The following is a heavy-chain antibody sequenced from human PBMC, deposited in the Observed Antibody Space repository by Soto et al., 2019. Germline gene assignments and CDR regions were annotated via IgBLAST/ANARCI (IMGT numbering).Heavy chain of an antibody. Sequence: SLRLSCAASGFTFSSYSMNWVRQAPGKGLEWVSSISSSSSYIYYADSVKGRFTISRDNAKNSLYLQMNSLRAEDTAVYYCATVARSMVREPPDAFDIWGQGTMVTVSS. CDR1: GFTFSSYS. V-gene: IGHV3-21*04. J-gene: IGHJ3*02. D-gene: IGHD3-10*01. CDR3: ATVARSMVREPPDAFDI. CDR2: ISSSSSYI.